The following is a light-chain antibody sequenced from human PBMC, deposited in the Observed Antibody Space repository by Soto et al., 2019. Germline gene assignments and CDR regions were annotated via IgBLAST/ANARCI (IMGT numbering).Light chain of an antibody. Sequence: EIVLTQSPATLSLSPGERATLSCRASQNVRSYLAWYQQNPGQAPRLLIHDASSRATGIPDRFSGSGSGTDLTLTISSLEPEDSAVYYCQQRTNWPTSTFGQGTRLEIK. V-gene: IGKV3-11*01. CDR3: QQRTNWPTST. CDR2: DAS. J-gene: IGKJ5*01. CDR1: QNVRSY.